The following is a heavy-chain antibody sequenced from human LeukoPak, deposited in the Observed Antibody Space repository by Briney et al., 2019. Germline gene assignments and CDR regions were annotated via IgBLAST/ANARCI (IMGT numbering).Heavy chain of an antibody. J-gene: IGHJ2*01. CDR2: IYYSGST. Sequence: PSETLSLTCTVSGGSISGYYWSWIRQPPGKGLEWIGYIYYSGSTNYNPSLKSRVTISVDTSKNQFSLKLSSVTAADAAVYYCARERNDYYDSSGHPYWYFDLWGRGTLVTVSS. CDR1: GGSISGYY. D-gene: IGHD3-22*01. V-gene: IGHV4-59*01. CDR3: ARERNDYYDSSGHPYWYFDL.